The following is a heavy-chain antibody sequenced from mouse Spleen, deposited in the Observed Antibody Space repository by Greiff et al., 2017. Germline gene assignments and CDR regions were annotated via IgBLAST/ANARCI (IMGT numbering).Heavy chain of an antibody. J-gene: IGHJ2*01. CDR3: ARRRGIYYDYDGDYFDY. Sequence: VQLQQSGPELVKPGASVKISCKASGYSFTDYNMNWVKQSNGKSLEWIGVINPNYGTTSYNQKFKGKATLTVDQSSSTAYMQLNSLTSEDSAVYYCARRRGIYYDYDGDYFDYWGQGTTLTVSS. D-gene: IGHD2-4*01. CDR2: INPNYGTT. CDR1: GYSFTDYN. V-gene: IGHV1-39*01.